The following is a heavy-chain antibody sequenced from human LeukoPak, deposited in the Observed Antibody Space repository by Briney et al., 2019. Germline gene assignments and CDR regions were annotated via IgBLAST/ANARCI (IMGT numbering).Heavy chain of an antibody. CDR3: ARDHINSWESDY. CDR1: GFTFDDYA. J-gene: IGHJ4*02. CDR2: ISWNSGSI. D-gene: IGHD6-13*01. Sequence: QPGGSLRLSCAPSGFTFDDYAMHWVRQAPGKGLEWVSGISWNSGSIGYADSVMGRFTISRDNAKNSLYLQMNSLRAEDTAVYYCARDHINSWESDYWGQGTLVTVSS. V-gene: IGHV3-9*01.